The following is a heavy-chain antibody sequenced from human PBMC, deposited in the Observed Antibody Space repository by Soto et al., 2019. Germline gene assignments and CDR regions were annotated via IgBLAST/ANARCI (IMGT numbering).Heavy chain of an antibody. D-gene: IGHD3-3*01. CDR1: GYTFSLYE. V-gene: IGHV1-3*01. CDR3: ARDHYDFWSGYYLDS. CDR2: IKPGNGET. Sequence: QVQLVQSGTEVQKPGASVNISCKASGYTFSLYEIHWVRQAPGQSLEWMGHIKPGNGETTLSQKFQGRVTITRDTSASTVYMEVSSLTSEDTAVYYSARDHYDFWSGYYLDSWGQGTLLTFSS. J-gene: IGHJ4*02.